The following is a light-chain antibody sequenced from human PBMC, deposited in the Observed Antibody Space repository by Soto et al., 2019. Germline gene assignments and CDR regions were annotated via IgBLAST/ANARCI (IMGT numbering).Light chain of an antibody. J-gene: IGKJ1*01. CDR2: AAS. V-gene: IGKV1-39*01. Sequence: DIQLTQSPSSVTASVGPRVTTTCRVSQGISSYLNWYQQKPGKAPKLLIYAASSLQSGVPSRFSGSGSGTDFTLTISSLQPEDFATYYCQQSYTTPITFGQGTKVDIK. CDR3: QQSYTTPIT. CDR1: QGISSY.